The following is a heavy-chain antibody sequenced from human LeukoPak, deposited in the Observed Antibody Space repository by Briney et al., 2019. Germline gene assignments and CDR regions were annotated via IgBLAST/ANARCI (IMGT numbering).Heavy chain of an antibody. D-gene: IGHD6-19*01. Sequence: PSETLSLTCTVSGGSISSSSYYWGWIRQPPGKGLEWIGSIFTSGSTNYNASLKSRVTMSVDTSKNQFSLKLRSMTAADTAVYYCARMRRGYSSGWYIEYMDVWGKGTTVTVSS. V-gene: IGHV4-39*07. CDR2: IFTSGST. CDR3: ARMRRGYSSGWYIEYMDV. CDR1: GGSISSSSYY. J-gene: IGHJ6*03.